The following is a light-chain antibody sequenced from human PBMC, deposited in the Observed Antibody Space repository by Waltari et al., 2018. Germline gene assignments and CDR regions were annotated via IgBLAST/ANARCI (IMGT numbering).Light chain of an antibody. CDR1: SSDVGGYHY. CDR2: DVS. J-gene: IGLJ1*01. CDR3: SSYTSSSTFYV. V-gene: IGLV2-14*01. Sequence: QSALTQPASGSGSPGQAITTSCTGTSSDVGGYHYVSWYQQHPGKAPKLMIYDVSKLPSGVSNRFSGSKSGNTASLTISGLQAEDEADYYCSSYTSSSTFYVFGTGTKVTVL.